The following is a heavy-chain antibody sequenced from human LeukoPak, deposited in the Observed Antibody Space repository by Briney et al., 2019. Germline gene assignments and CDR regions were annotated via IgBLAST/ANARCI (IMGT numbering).Heavy chain of an antibody. J-gene: IGHJ4*02. V-gene: IGHV3-53*01. D-gene: IGHD1-26*01. CDR1: GFTVSSNY. Sequence: GGSLRLSCAVSGFTVSSNYMSWVRQAPGKGLEWVSVIYSGGSTYYADSVKGRFTISRDNSKNTLYLQVNSLRAEDTAVYYCARGLSGSCHYFDYWGQGTLVTVSS. CDR2: IYSGGST. CDR3: ARGLSGSCHYFDY.